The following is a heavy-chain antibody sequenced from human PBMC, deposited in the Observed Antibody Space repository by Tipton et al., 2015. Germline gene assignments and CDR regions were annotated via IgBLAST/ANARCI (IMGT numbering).Heavy chain of an antibody. CDR1: GDSINRYY. CDR2: IYYTGSA. V-gene: IGHV4-59*08. CDR3: ASPSLPHDRGDYYFQS. J-gene: IGHJ4*02. Sequence: TLSLTCSVSGDSINRYYWSWIRQPPGKGLECIGYIYYTGSAHYNPPLKSRVTISIDRFKNQFSLKLSSVTAADTAVYYCASPSLPHDRGDYYFQSWGQGSLVTVSS. D-gene: IGHD2-21*02.